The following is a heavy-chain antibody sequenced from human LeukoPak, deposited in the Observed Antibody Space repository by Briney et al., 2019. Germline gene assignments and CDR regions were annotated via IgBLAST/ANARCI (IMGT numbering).Heavy chain of an antibody. D-gene: IGHD3-10*01. V-gene: IGHV3-7*03. CDR3: ARDLYYGSGNPADDDAFDI. Sequence: PGGSLRLSCAASGFTFSSYWMSWVRQAPGKGLEWVANIKQDGSEKYYVDSVKGRFTISRDNAKNSLYLQMNSLRAEDTAVYYCARDLYYGSGNPADDDAFDIWGQGTTVTVSS. CDR2: IKQDGSEK. CDR1: GFTFSSYW. J-gene: IGHJ3*02.